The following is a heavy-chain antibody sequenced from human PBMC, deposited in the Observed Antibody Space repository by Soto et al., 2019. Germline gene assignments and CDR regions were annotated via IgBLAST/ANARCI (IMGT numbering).Heavy chain of an antibody. CDR2: ISYDGSNK. J-gene: IGHJ4*02. Sequence: QVQLVESGGGVVQPGRSLRLSCAASGFTFSSYGMHWVRQAPGKGLEWVAVISYDGSNKYYADSVKGRFTISRDNSKNTLYLPMNSLRSEDTAVYYCVKGWAHFDSWGQGTLVTVSS. CDR1: GFTFSSYG. V-gene: IGHV3-30*18. CDR3: VKGWAHFDS.